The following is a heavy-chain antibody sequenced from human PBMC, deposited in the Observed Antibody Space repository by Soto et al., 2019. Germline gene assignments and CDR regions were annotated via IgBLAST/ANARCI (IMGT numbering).Heavy chain of an antibody. CDR1: GGSIRSEDYY. D-gene: IGHD1-26*01. V-gene: IGHV4-30-4*01. CDR2: ISYSGST. J-gene: IGHJ4*02. CDR3: ARVRIVGSTTFDS. Sequence: QVQLQESGPGLVKPSQTLSLTCTVSGGSIRSEDYYWSWIRQPPGKGLEWLGYISYSGSTAYKSSLRNRVIISVYTSKNQVSLKLNSATAADTAVYSCARVRIVGSTTFDSWGQGTLVTVSS.